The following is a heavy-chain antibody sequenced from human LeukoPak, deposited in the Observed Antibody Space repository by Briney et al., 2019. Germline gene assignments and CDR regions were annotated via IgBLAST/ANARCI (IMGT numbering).Heavy chain of an antibody. CDR2: ISRDGTA. CDR3: ARGNYYDSRGFSVTEH. CDR1: GFTLSYYV. J-gene: IGHJ4*02. V-gene: IGHV3-30*04. D-gene: IGHD3-22*01. Sequence: GGSLRLSRATSGFTLSYYVFHWVPDAPGRGLDWGAAISRDGTAYYAASVKGRFTVSRDTSEDTVFLQMVSVGLEDTAVYYCARGNYYDSRGFSVTEHWGQGALVSVSS.